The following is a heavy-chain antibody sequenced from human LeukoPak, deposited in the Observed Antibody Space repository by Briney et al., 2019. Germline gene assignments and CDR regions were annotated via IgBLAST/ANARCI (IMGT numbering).Heavy chain of an antibody. V-gene: IGHV3-21*01. CDR3: ARVGLIAAAGTPDY. CDR2: ISSSSSYT. J-gene: IGHJ4*02. Sequence: PGGSLRLSCAASGFTFSSHSMNWVRQAPGKGLEWVSYISSSSSYTYYADSVKGRFTTSRDNAKNSLYLQMNSLRAEDTAVYYCARVGLIAAAGTPDYWGQGTLVTVSS. CDR1: GFTFSSHS. D-gene: IGHD6-13*01.